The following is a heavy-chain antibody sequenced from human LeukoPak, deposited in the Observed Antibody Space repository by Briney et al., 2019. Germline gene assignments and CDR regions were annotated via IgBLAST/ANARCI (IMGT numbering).Heavy chain of an antibody. CDR2: LSYDGSIR. CDR1: GFPFSSYS. V-gene: IGHV3-30*01. D-gene: IGHD6-13*01. Sequence: GGSLRLSCVASGFPFSSYSFHWVRQAPGKGLEWVALLSYDGSIRHYADSVKGRFTLSRDNSKSSVYLQMDSLKADDTAVYYCARGVSTWYRIDYWGQGTLVTVSS. J-gene: IGHJ4*02. CDR3: ARGVSTWYRIDY.